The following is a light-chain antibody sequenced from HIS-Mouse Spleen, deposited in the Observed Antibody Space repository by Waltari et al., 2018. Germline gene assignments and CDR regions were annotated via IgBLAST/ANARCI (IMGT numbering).Light chain of an antibody. CDR1: KLGDKY. Sequence: SYELTQPPSVSVSPGQTASITCSGEKLGDKYACGYQQKPGRSPVLVIYQDSKRPSGIPERFSGSNSGNTATLTISGTQAMDEADYYCQAWDSSHVVFGGGTKLTVL. CDR2: QDS. CDR3: QAWDSSHVV. V-gene: IGLV3-1*01. J-gene: IGLJ2*01.